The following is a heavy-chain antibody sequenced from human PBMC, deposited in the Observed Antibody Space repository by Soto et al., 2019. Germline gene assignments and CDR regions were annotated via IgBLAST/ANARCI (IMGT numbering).Heavy chain of an antibody. D-gene: IGHD2-15*01. J-gene: IGHJ4*02. V-gene: IGHV4-59*08. CDR3: ARLMGYCSGGSCYENDY. CDR2: IYYSGST. CDR1: GGSISSYY. Sequence: SETLSLTCTVSGGSISSYYWSWIRQPPGKGLEWIGYIYYSGSTNYNPSLKSRVTISVDTSKNQFSLKLSSVTAADTAVYYCARLMGYCSGGSCYENDYWGQGTLVTVSS.